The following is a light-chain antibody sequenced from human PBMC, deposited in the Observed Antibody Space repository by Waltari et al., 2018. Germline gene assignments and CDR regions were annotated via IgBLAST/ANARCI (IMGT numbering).Light chain of an antibody. Sequence: SSDLTQDPSLSVALGQPVRITCQGDSLRRYYASWYQPRPGQAPILGLYGPDNRPSGIPDRFSGSTSGNTASLTITGAQAEDEADYYCHSRETFSTRLFGGGTRLTV. V-gene: IGLV3-19*01. CDR3: HSRETFSTRL. CDR1: SLRRYY. J-gene: IGLJ2*01. CDR2: GPD.